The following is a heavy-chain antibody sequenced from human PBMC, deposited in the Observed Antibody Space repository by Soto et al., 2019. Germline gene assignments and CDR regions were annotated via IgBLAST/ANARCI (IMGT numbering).Heavy chain of an antibody. CDR2: IYYSGST. D-gene: IGHD5-18*01. CDR3: ARDGFYAGLGRYSYGYSPPRYYGMDV. V-gene: IGHV4-39*02. Sequence: PSETLSLTCTVSGGSISSSSYYWGWIRQPPGKGLEWIGSIYYSGSTYYNPSLKSRVTISVDTSKNQFSLKLSSVTAADTAVYYCARDGFYAGLGRYSYGYSPPRYYGMDVWGQGTTVTVSS. J-gene: IGHJ6*02. CDR1: GGSISSSSYY.